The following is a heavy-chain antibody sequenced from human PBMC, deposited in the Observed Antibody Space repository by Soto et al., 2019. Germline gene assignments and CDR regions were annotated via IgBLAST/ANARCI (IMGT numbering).Heavy chain of an antibody. CDR2: ISASGRDI. Sequence: GGSLRLSCAASGFTFSNFAMSWVRQAPGRGLEWVSGISASGRDIHYADSVKDRFTVSRDNSKNTLYLQMNSLRAEDTAIYYCAKGKTSGWYYFDYWGQGTLVTSPQ. D-gene: IGHD6-19*01. CDR3: AKGKTSGWYYFDY. V-gene: IGHV3-23*01. CDR1: GFTFSNFA. J-gene: IGHJ4*02.